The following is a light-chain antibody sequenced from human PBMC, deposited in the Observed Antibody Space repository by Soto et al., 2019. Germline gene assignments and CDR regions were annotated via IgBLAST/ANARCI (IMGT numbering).Light chain of an antibody. CDR1: QSVRTS. CDR3: QQYGSSHT. V-gene: IGKV3-20*01. Sequence: EIMMTQSPATLSVSPGERATLSCRAGQSVRTSLAWYQQKPGQAPRLLIYGASSRAIGIPDRFSGSVSGSDFILTINRLEPEDFAVYYCQQYGSSHTFGQGTRLEIK. CDR2: GAS. J-gene: IGKJ5*01.